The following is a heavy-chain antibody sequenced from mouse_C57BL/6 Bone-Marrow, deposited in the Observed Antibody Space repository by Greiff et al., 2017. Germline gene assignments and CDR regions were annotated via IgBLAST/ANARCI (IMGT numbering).Heavy chain of an antibody. V-gene: IGHV2-6*03. CDR2: IWSDGST. CDR3: ARPYYSNYPYAMDY. J-gene: IGHJ4*01. Sequence: VKLVESGPGLVAPSQSLSITCTVSGFSLTSYGVHWVRQPPGKGLEWLVVIWSDGSTTYNSALKSRLSISKDNSKSQVFLKMNSLQTDDTARYYCARPYYSNYPYAMDYWGQGTSVTVSS. D-gene: IGHD2-5*01. CDR1: GFSLTSYG.